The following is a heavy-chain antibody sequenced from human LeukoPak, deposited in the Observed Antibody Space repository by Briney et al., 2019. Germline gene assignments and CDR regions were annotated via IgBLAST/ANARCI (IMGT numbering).Heavy chain of an antibody. CDR1: GGSISSYY. J-gene: IGHJ2*01. V-gene: IGHV4-59*01. Sequence: SETLSLTCTVSGGSISSYYWSWIRQPPGKGLEWIGYIYYSRSTNYNPSLKSRVTISVDTSKNQFSLKLSSVTAADTAVYYCARGRGYSYGTADWYFDLWGRGTLVTVSS. CDR3: ARGRGYSYGTADWYFDL. D-gene: IGHD5-18*01. CDR2: IYYSRST.